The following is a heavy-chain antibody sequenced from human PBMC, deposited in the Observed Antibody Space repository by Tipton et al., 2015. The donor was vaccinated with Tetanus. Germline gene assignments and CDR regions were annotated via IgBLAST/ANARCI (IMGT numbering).Heavy chain of an antibody. CDR1: GGSISSSSSY. D-gene: IGHD3-10*01. Sequence: TLSLTCIVSGGSISSSSSYWGWIRQPPGKGLEWIGSISYKGSTYYNPSLKSRVTMSVDTSKNQFSLRLLSVTAADTAVFYCAGLYYYDSASYPLYWGQGTLVTVSS. J-gene: IGHJ4*02. V-gene: IGHV4-39*01. CDR2: ISYKGST. CDR3: AGLYYYDSASYPLY.